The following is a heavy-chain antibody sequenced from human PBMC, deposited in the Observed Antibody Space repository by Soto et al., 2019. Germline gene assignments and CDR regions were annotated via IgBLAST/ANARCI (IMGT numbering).Heavy chain of an antibody. J-gene: IGHJ6*02. V-gene: IGHV2-26*01. CDR1: GFSLSNARMG. D-gene: IGHD6-19*01. Sequence: QVTLKESGPVLVKPTETLTLTCTVSGFSLSNARMGVSWIRQPPGKALEWLAHIFSNDEKSYSTSLKSRLTISKDTSKSQVVLTMTNMDPVDTATYYCARIEAVAGRSMYYYGMDVWGQGTTVTVSS. CDR3: ARIEAVAGRSMYYYGMDV. CDR2: IFSNDEK.